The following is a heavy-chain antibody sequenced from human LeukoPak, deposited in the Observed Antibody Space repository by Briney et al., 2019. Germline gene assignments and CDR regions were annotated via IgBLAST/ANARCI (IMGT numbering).Heavy chain of an antibody. J-gene: IGHJ4*02. CDR3: AREEFSGYDNFDY. CDR1: GFTFSSYA. CDR2: ISSSSSYI. D-gene: IGHD5-12*01. V-gene: IGHV3-21*01. Sequence: GGSLRLSRAASGFTFSSYAMSWVRQAPGKGLEWVSSISSSSSYIYYADSVKGRFTISRDNAKNSLYLQMNSLRAEDTAVYYCAREEFSGYDNFDYWGQGTLVTVSS.